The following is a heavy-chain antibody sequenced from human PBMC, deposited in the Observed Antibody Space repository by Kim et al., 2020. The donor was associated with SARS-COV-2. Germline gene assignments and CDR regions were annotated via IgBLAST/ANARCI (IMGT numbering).Heavy chain of an antibody. D-gene: IGHD3-10*01. CDR1: GGSISSSSYY. CDR2: IYYSGST. Sequence: SETLSLTCTVSGGSISSSSYYWGWIRQPPGKGLEWIGSIYYSGSTYYNPSLKSRVTISVDTSKNQFSLKLSSVTAADTAVYYCARHWGTMVLIDYFDYWGQGTIVSVSS. CDR3: ARHWGTMVLIDYFDY. V-gene: IGHV4-39*01. J-gene: IGHJ4*02.